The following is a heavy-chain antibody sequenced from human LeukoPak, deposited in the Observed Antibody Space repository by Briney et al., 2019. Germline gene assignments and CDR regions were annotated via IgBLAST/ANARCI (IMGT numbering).Heavy chain of an antibody. J-gene: IGHJ6*03. V-gene: IGHV4-34*01. CDR1: GGSFSGYY. CDR2: INHSGST. D-gene: IGHD3-9*01. Sequence: SETLSLTCAVYGGSFSGYYWSWIRQPPGKGLEWIGEINHSGSTNYNPSLKSRVTISVDTSKNQFSLKLSSVTAAGTAVYYCARVNFDWLLHYYYYYYMDVWGKGTTVTISS. CDR3: ARVNFDWLLHYYYYYYMDV.